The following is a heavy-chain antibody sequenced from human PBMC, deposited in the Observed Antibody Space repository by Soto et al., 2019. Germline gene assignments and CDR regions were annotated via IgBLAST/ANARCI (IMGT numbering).Heavy chain of an antibody. Sequence: QLQLQESGPGLVKPSETLSLNCTVSGGSISTSSYFWGWIRQPPGKGPEWCGAVHYSGRANYRSSLHSRVTISVDTSQNQFSLMRRSVTAAATALYYSARHRWGSGSYSGGLDFWGQGALVTVSS. CDR3: ARHRWGSGSYSGGLDF. CDR1: GGSISTSSYF. D-gene: IGHD3-10*01. V-gene: IGHV4-39*01. CDR2: VHYSGRA. J-gene: IGHJ4*02.